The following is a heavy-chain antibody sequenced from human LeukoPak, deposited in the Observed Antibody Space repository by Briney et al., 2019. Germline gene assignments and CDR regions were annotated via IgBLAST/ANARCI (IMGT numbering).Heavy chain of an antibody. CDR2: IIPIFGTA. J-gene: IGHJ4*02. CDR3: ASWRGEGSLDY. V-gene: IGHV1-69*05. Sequence: SVKVSCKASGGTFSSYAISWVRQAPGQGLEWMGGIIPIFGTANYAQKFQGRVTITTDESTSTAYMELSSLRSEDAAVYYCASWRGEGSLDYWGQGTLVTVSS. CDR1: GGTFSSYA. D-gene: IGHD2-21*01.